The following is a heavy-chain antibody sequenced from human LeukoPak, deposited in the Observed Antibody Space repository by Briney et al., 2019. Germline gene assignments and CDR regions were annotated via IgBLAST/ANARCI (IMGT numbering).Heavy chain of an antibody. D-gene: IGHD2-21*01. Sequence: KPSETLSLTCNVSGGSISSYYWSWIRQPPGKGLEWIGYIHYSGSTNYNPSLKSRVTTSVDTSKNQFSLKLSSVTAADTAVYYCACIEGDYWGQGTLVTVSS. CDR3: ACIEGDY. CDR2: IHYSGST. V-gene: IGHV4-59*08. J-gene: IGHJ4*02. CDR1: GGSISSYY.